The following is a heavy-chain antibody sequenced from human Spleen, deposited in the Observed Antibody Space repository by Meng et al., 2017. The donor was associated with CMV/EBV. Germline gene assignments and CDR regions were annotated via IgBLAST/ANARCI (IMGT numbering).Heavy chain of an antibody. V-gene: IGHV1-8*01. J-gene: IGHJ6*02. CDR1: GYTFTYYD. Sequence: KVSCKTSGYTFTYYDINWVRQATGQGLEWMGWMNPNRGNTAYAQKFQGRVTMTRNTSISTAYMELSNLRFEDTAVYYCARSATMDVWGQGTTVTVSS. CDR3: ARSATMDV. CDR2: MNPNRGNT.